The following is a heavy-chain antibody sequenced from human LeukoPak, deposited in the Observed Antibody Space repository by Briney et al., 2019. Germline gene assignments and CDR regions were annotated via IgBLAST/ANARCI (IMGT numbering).Heavy chain of an antibody. Sequence: TFSXYAISWVRQAPGQGPEWVGGIIPIFGTANYAQKFQGRVTITADKSKSTDYMELSRLRSEDTAVYYCARVXYXVGXERXFDYWGQGXLVTVSS. D-gene: IGHD1-26*01. CDR1: TFSXYA. CDR3: ARVXYXVGXERXFDY. V-gene: IGHV1-69*06. CDR2: IIPIFGTA. J-gene: IGHJ4*02.